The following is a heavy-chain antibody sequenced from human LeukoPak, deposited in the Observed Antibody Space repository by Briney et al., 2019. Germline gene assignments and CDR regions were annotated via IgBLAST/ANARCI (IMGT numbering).Heavy chain of an antibody. CDR1: GFTFSSYW. CDR2: INSDGSST. V-gene: IGHV3-74*01. CDR3: AKVFFEGTTVTTPFDY. D-gene: IGHD4-17*01. Sequence: GGSLRLSCAASGFTFSSYWMPWVRQAPGKGLVWVSRINSDGSSTSYADSVKGRFTISRDNSKNTLYLQMNSLRAEDTAVYYCAKVFFEGTTVTTPFDYWGQGTLVTVSS. J-gene: IGHJ4*02.